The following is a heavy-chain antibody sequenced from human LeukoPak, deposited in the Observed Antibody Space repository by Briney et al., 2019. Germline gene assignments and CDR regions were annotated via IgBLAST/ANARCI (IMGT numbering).Heavy chain of an antibody. CDR2: IHFSGST. V-gene: IGHV4-59*01. D-gene: IGHD1-26*01. CDR1: DASISGYY. J-gene: IGHJ4*02. Sequence: SETLSLTCTVSDASISGYYWSWIRQPPREGLEWIGSIHFSGSTNYNPSLRSRVTISVDTSKNQLSLKLSSVTAADTAVYYCARDLGGIYFDYWGQGTLVTVSS. CDR3: ARDLGGIYFDY.